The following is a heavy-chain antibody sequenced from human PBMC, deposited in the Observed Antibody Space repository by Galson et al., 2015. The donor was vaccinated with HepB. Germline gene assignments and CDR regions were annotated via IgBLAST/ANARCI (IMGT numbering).Heavy chain of an antibody. V-gene: IGHV1-8*01. CDR3: ARGTKGGTSMDV. D-gene: IGHD1-1*01. J-gene: IGHJ6*02. Sequence: SVKVSCKASGYTFTSYDINWVRRATGQGLEWMGWMNPNSGNTGYAQKFQGRVTMTRNTSISTAYMELSSLRSEDTAVYCCARGTKGGTSMDVWGQGTTVTVSS. CDR2: MNPNSGNT. CDR1: GYTFTSYD.